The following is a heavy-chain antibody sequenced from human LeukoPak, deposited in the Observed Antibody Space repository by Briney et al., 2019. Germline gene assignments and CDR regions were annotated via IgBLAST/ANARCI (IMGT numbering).Heavy chain of an antibody. Sequence: ASVKVSCKASGYTFTSYAMNWVRQAPGQGLEWMGWINTNTGNPTYAQGFTGRFVFSLDTSVSTAYLQISSLKAEDTAVYYCAREMERGYSYGIDYWGQGTLVTVSS. J-gene: IGHJ4*02. CDR2: INTNTGNP. CDR1: GYTFTSYA. CDR3: AREMERGYSYGIDY. V-gene: IGHV7-4-1*02. D-gene: IGHD5-18*01.